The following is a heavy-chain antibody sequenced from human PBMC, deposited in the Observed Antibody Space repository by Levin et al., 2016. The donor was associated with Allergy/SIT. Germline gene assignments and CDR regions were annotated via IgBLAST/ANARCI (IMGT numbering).Heavy chain of an antibody. CDR2: INAGNGNT. CDR3: ARARGGSYYDAFDI. Sequence: ASVKVSCKASGYTFTSYAMHWVRQAPGQRLEWMGWINAGNGNTKYSQKFQGRVTITRDTSASTAYMELSSLRSEDTAVYYCARARGGSYYDAFDIWGQGTMVTVSS. CDR1: GYTFTSYA. V-gene: IGHV1-3*01. J-gene: IGHJ3*02. D-gene: IGHD1-26*01.